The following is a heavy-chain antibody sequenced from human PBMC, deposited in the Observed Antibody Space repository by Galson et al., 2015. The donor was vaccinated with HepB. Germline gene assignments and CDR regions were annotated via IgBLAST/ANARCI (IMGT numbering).Heavy chain of an antibody. V-gene: IGHV3-23*01. Sequence: SLRLSCAASGFTFSTYAMSWVRQVPGKGLEWVSAISGSGGTTYYADSVKGRFTISRDNSKNTLYLQMNSLRVEDTAVYYCARLHVHAAGYVAFDIWGQGTLVTVSS. CDR1: GFTFSTYA. D-gene: IGHD5-18*01. CDR2: ISGSGGTT. CDR3: ARLHVHAAGYVAFDI. J-gene: IGHJ3*02.